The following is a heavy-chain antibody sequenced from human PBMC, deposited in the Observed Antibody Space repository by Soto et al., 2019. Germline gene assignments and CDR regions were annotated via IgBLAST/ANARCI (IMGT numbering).Heavy chain of an antibody. CDR2: ISGSGGST. CDR1: GFTFSSYA. CDR3: AKDLQDGYNYYYYGMDV. J-gene: IGHJ6*02. Sequence: LRLSCAASGFTFSSYAMSWVRQAPGKGLEWVSAISGSGGSTYYADSVKGRFTISRDNSKNTLYLQMNSLRAEDTAVYYCAKDLQDGYNYYYYGMDVWGQGTTVTVSS. D-gene: IGHD5-12*01. V-gene: IGHV3-23*01.